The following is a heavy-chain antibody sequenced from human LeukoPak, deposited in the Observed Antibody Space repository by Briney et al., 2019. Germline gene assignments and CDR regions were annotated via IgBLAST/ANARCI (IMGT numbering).Heavy chain of an antibody. D-gene: IGHD2-2*02. CDR3: ASCSSTSCYSVDL. J-gene: IGHJ2*01. CDR2: IIPILGIA. Sequence: GSSVKVSCKASGGTFSSYAISWVRQAPGQGLEWMGRIIPILGIANYAQKFQGRVTITADKSTSTAYMELSSLRSEDTAVYYRASCSSTSCYSVDLWGRGTLVTVSS. CDR1: GGTFSSYA. V-gene: IGHV1-69*04.